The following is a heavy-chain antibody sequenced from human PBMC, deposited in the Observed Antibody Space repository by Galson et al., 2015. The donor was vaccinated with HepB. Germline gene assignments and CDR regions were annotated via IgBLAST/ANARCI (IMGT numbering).Heavy chain of an antibody. Sequence: SLRLSCAASGFTFSSYAMHWVRQAPGKGLEWVAVISYDGSNKYYADSVKGRFTISRDNSKNTLYLQMNSLRAEDTAVYYCARGPATGYSSSWYQDYWGQGTLVTVSS. J-gene: IGHJ4*02. CDR3: ARGPATGYSSSWYQDY. V-gene: IGHV3-30-3*01. D-gene: IGHD6-13*01. CDR1: GFTFSSYA. CDR2: ISYDGSNK.